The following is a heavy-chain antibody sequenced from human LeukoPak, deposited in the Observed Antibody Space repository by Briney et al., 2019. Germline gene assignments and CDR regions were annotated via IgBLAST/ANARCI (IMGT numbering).Heavy chain of an antibody. V-gene: IGHV3-20*01. Sequence: GGSLRLSCAASGFTFDDYGMSWVRQTPGKGLEWVSGVNWNGVSTGYADSVKGRFTISRDNAKNSMYLQMNSLRGEDTALYHCARANDSGTFRGWFDPWGQGTLVTVSS. CDR2: VNWNGVST. CDR3: ARANDSGTFRGWFDP. J-gene: IGHJ5*02. D-gene: IGHD3-10*01. CDR1: GFTFDDYG.